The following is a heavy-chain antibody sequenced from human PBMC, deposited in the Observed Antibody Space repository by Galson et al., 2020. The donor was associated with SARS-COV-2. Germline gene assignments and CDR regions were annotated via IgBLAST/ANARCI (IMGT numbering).Heavy chain of an antibody. D-gene: IGHD6-13*01. V-gene: IGHV4-59*11. CDR3: ARGGDTLSGGIAAAGSSAFDI. CDR2: IYYSGST. CDR1: GGSISSHY. J-gene: IGHJ3*02. Sequence: SETLSLTCTVSGGSISSHYWSWIRQPPGKGLEWIGYIYYSGSTNYNPSLKSRVTISVDTSKNQFSLKLSSVTAADTAVYYCARGGDTLSGGIAAAGSSAFDIWGQGTMVTVSS.